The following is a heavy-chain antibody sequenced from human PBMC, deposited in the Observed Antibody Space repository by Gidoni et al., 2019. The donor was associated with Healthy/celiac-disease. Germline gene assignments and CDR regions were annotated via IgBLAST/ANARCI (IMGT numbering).Heavy chain of an antibody. V-gene: IGHV3-23*01. CDR3: AKDRRYDFWSGYFDY. D-gene: IGHD3-3*01. J-gene: IGHJ4*02. CDR2: ISGSGGST. Sequence: EVQLLESGGGLVQPGGSLRLSCAASGFNFSSYAMSWVRQAPGKGLEWVSAISGSGGSTYYADSVKGRFTISRDNSKNTLYLQMNSLRAEDTAVYYCAKDRRYDFWSGYFDYWGQGTLVTVSS. CDR1: GFNFSSYA.